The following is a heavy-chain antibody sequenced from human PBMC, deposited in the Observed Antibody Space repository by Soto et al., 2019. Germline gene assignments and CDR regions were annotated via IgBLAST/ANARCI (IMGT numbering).Heavy chain of an antibody. J-gene: IGHJ3*02. CDR3: ASAADYSGSYWDDAFDI. Sequence: QLQLQESGPGLVKPSETLSLTCTVSGGSISSSSYYWGWIRQPPGKGLEWIGSIYYSGSTYYNPSLKSRVTISVDTSKNQFSLKLSSVTAADTAVYYCASAADYSGSYWDDAFDIWGQGTMVTVSS. V-gene: IGHV4-39*01. CDR2: IYYSGST. CDR1: GGSISSSSYY. D-gene: IGHD1-26*01.